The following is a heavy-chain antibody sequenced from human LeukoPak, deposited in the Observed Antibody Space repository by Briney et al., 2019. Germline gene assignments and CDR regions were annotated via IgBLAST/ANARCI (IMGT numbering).Heavy chain of an antibody. CDR3: ARLYGGVIVT. CDR2: INPNSGGT. V-gene: IGHV1-2*06. J-gene: IGHJ5*02. CDR1: GHTFTGYY. D-gene: IGHD3-16*02. Sequence: GASVKVSCKASGHTFTGYYMHWVRQAPGQWLEWMGRINPNSGGTNYAQKFQGRVTMTRDASISTAYMELSRLRSDDTAVYYCARLYGGVIVTWGQGTLVTVSS.